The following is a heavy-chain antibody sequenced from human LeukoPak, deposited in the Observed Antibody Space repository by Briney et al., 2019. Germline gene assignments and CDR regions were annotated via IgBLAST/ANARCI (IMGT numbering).Heavy chain of an antibody. Sequence: PGGSLRLSCAASEFTFDDYAMHWVRQAPGKGLEWVSGISWNSASIGYAGSVKGRFTISRDNAKNSLYLQMNSLRADDTALYYCAKAGGYTNGWYDYWGQGTLVTVSS. CDR1: EFTFDDYA. D-gene: IGHD6-19*01. V-gene: IGHV3-9*01. J-gene: IGHJ4*02. CDR3: AKAGGYTNGWYDY. CDR2: ISWNSASI.